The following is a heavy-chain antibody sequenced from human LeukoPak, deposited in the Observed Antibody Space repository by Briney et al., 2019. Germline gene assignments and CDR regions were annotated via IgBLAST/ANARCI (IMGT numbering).Heavy chain of an antibody. D-gene: IGHD3-22*01. V-gene: IGHV3-74*01. J-gene: IGHJ4*02. CDR1: GFTFSSSW. CDR2: INSDESIT. CDR3: ARDRDNHYYHSNTLDY. Sequence: SGGSLRLSCAASGFTFSSSWMYWVRQAPGKGLVWVSRINSDESITTYADSVKGRFTISRDNSKNTLYLQMNSLRAEDTAVYYCARDRDNHYYHSNTLDYWGQGTLVAVSS.